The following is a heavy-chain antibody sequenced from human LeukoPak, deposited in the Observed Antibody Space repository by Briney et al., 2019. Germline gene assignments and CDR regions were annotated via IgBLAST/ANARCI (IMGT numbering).Heavy chain of an antibody. CDR1: GFTFSSYA. V-gene: IGHV3-64D*06. Sequence: GGSLRLSCSASGFTFSSYAMHWVRQAPGKGLEYVSAISSNGGSTYYADSVKGRFTISRDNSKNTLYLQMSSLRAEDTAVYYCVTDRRGILVRGTTFDYWGQGTLVTVSS. D-gene: IGHD3-10*01. J-gene: IGHJ4*02. CDR2: ISSNGGST. CDR3: VTDRRGILVRGTTFDY.